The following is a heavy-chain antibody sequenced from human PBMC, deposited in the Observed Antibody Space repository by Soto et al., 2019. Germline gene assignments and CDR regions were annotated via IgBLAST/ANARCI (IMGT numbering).Heavy chain of an antibody. D-gene: IGHD3-3*01. Sequence: LRLSCAASGFTVSSNYMNWVRQAPGKGLEWVSVIYSDDRTYYADSVKGRFTISRDNSKNTVYLQLNSLRAEDTAVYYCTRERFLEWLVGVRFWAFDNWGQGTMVTVSS. CDR2: IYSDDRT. CDR1: GFTVSSNY. V-gene: IGHV3-53*01. CDR3: TRERFLEWLVGVRFWAFDN. J-gene: IGHJ3*02.